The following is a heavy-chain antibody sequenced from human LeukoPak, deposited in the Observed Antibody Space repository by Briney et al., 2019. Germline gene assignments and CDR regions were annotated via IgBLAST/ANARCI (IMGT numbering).Heavy chain of an antibody. Sequence: SETLSLTCTVSGGSISADGSFWTWIRQPPGKGLEWVGYISYIGRPFYNPSLKSRLTISVDPSKNQFSLNLSSVTAADTAVYYCARDWRRWPSDPWGQGTLVTVSS. CDR3: ARDWRRWPSDP. CDR1: GGSISADGSF. CDR2: ISYIGRP. D-gene: IGHD3-3*01. V-gene: IGHV4-30-4*01. J-gene: IGHJ5*02.